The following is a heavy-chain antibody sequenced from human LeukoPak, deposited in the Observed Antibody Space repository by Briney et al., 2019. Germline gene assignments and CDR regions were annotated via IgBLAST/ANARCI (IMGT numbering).Heavy chain of an antibody. Sequence: SETRSLTCTVSGGSISSGSYYWSWIRQSPGKGLEWIGYIFYSGISNYNPSLKSRVTVSVDTSKNQVSLKLRSVTAADTAVYYCAGLFSGYDPFDYWGQGTLVTVSS. CDR3: AGLFSGYDPFDY. V-gene: IGHV4-61*01. CDR2: IFYSGIS. D-gene: IGHD5-12*01. J-gene: IGHJ4*02. CDR1: GGSISSGSYY.